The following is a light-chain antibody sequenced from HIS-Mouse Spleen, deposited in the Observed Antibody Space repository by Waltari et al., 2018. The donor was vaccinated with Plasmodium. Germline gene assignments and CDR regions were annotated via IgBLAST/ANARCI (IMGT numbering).Light chain of an antibody. V-gene: IGLV2-23*01. J-gene: IGLJ1*01. CDR3: CSYAGSSTFYV. Sequence: QSALTQPASVSGSPGQSITISCTGTSSDVGSYNLVSWYQQHPGKAPKPIIYEGSKWPSGVSNRFSGSKSGNTASLTISGLQAEDEADYYCCSYAGSSTFYVFGTGTKVTVL. CDR2: EGS. CDR1: SSDVGSYNL.